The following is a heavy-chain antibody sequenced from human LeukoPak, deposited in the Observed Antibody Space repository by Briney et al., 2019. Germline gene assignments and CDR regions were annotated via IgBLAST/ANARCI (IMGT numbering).Heavy chain of an antibody. Sequence: ASVKVSCKASGYTFTGYYMHWVRQAPGQGLEWMGWINPNSGGTNYAQKFQGRVTMTRDTSISTAYMELSRLRSDDTAVYYCAKSKGVRLGELSSHWGQGTLVTVSS. V-gene: IGHV1-2*02. CDR1: GYTFTGYY. CDR2: INPNSGGT. D-gene: IGHD3-16*02. CDR3: AKSKGVRLGELSSH. J-gene: IGHJ4*02.